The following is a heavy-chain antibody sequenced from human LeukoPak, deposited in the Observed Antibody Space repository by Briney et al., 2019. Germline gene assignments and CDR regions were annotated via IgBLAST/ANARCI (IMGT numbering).Heavy chain of an antibody. Sequence: PSETLSLTCTVSGGSISSSSYYWGWIRQPPGKGLEWIGSIYYSGSTYYNPSLKSRVTISVDTSKNQFSLKLSSVTAADTAVYYCARHRGSSSLFDYWGQGTLVTVSS. J-gene: IGHJ4*02. V-gene: IGHV4-39*01. CDR3: ARHRGSSSLFDY. D-gene: IGHD6-6*01. CDR1: GGSISSSSYY. CDR2: IYYSGST.